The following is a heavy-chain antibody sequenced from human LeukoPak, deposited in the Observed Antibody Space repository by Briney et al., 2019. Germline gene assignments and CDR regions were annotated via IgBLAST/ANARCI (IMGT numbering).Heavy chain of an antibody. V-gene: IGHV3-23*01. D-gene: IGHD3-16*02. J-gene: IGHJ4*02. CDR3: AKARDYVWGSYRPVPDFDC. CDR1: GFTFSNYA. Sequence: GGSLRLSCAASGFTFSNYAMSWVRKAPGKGLEWGSDISGSGVGTNYAVSVKGRFTISSDNSKHKLYLKMNSLRAEDTAVYYCAKARDYVWGSYRPVPDFDCWGQGTLVTVSS. CDR2: ISGSGVGT.